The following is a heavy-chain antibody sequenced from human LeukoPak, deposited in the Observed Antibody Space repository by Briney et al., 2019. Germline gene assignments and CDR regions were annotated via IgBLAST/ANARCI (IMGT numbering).Heavy chain of an antibody. CDR3: ARHAVTSRWYFDL. Sequence: PSETLSLTCTVSGGSISSYYWSWIRQPPGKGLEWIGYIYYSGSTNYNPSLKSRVTISVDTSKNQFSLKLSSVTAADTAVYYCARHAVTSRWYFDLWGRGTLVTVSS. J-gene: IGHJ2*01. CDR1: GGSISSYY. V-gene: IGHV4-59*08. CDR2: IYYSGST. D-gene: IGHD4-4*01.